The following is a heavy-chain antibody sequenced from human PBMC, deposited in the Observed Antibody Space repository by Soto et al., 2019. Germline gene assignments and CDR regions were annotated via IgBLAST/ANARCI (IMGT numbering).Heavy chain of an antibody. CDR3: ASDNVYKVARGYYYGMDV. V-gene: IGHV1-8*01. CDR2: MNPNSGNT. Sequence: ASVKVSCKASGHTFTSYDINWVRQATGHGLEWMGWMNPNSGNTGYAQKFQGRVTMTRNTSISTAYMELSSLRSEDTAVYYCASDNVYKVARGYYYGMDVWGQGTTVTVSS. J-gene: IGHJ6*02. D-gene: IGHD5-12*01. CDR1: GHTFTSYD.